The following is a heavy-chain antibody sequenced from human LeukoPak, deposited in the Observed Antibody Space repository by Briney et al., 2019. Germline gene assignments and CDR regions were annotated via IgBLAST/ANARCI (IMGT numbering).Heavy chain of an antibody. J-gene: IGHJ6*04. Sequence: GGTLRLSCAASGFTFSAYGMSWVRQAPGKGLEWVSYISSSGSTIYYADSVKGRFTISRDNAKNSLYLQMNSLRAEDTAVYYCAELGITMIGGVWGKGTTVTISS. V-gene: IGHV3-48*04. D-gene: IGHD3-10*02. CDR1: GFTFSAYG. CDR2: ISSSGSTI. CDR3: AELGITMIGGV.